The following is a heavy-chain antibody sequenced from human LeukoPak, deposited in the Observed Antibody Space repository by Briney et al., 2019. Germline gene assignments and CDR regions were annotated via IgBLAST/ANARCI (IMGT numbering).Heavy chain of an antibody. CDR2: INSGGSET. J-gene: IGHJ4*02. V-gene: IGHV3-74*01. CDR1: GFTFSSFW. CDR3: ARGHNFGRLHPFDY. Sequence: QPGGSLRLSCVASGFTFSSFWMHWVRQGPGKGLVWVSRINSGGSETTYADSVKGRFTLSRDNAKNTLYLQMNSLRAEDTAVYYCARGHNFGRLHPFDYWGQGTLVTVSS. D-gene: IGHD3-9*01.